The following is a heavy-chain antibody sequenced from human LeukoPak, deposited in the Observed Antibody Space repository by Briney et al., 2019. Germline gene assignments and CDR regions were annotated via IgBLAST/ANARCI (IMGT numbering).Heavy chain of an antibody. CDR1: GFTFSSYG. D-gene: IGHD3-16*01. J-gene: IGHJ4*02. CDR3: AKGGPYFDY. Sequence: PGGSLRLSCAASGFTFSSYGMHWVRQAPGKGLEWVAVISYDGSNKYYADSVKGRFTISRDNSKNTQYLQMNSLRAEDTAVYYCAKGGPYFDYWGQGTLVTVSS. CDR2: ISYDGSNK. V-gene: IGHV3-30*18.